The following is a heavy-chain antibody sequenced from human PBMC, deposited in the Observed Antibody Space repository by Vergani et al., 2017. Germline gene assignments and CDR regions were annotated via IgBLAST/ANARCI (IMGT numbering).Heavy chain of an antibody. CDR1: GGTFSSYT. V-gene: IGHV1-69*02. Sequence: QVQLVQSGAEVKKPGSSVKVSCKASGGTFSSYTISWVRQAPGQGLEWMGRIIPILGIANYAQKFQGRVTITADKSTSTAYMELSSLRSEDTAVYYCARAAGRVYCSGGSCYSGNYYCGMDVWGQGTTVTVSS. J-gene: IGHJ6*02. D-gene: IGHD2-15*01. CDR3: ARAAGRVYCSGGSCYSGNYYCGMDV. CDR2: IIPILGIA.